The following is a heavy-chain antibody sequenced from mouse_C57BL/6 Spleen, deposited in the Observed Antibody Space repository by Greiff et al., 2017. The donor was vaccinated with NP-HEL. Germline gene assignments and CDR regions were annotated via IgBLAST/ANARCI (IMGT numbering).Heavy chain of an antibody. J-gene: IGHJ1*03. CDR3: ARKDYGSSYDV. CDR1: GYSFTGYY. V-gene: IGHV1-42*01. D-gene: IGHD1-1*01. Sequence: VQLQQSGPELVKPGASVKISCKASGYSFTGYYMNWVKQSPEKSLEWIGEINPSTGGTTYNQKFKAKATLTVDKSSSTAYMQLSSLTSEDSAVYYCARKDYGSSYDVWGTGATVTVSS. CDR2: INPSTGGT.